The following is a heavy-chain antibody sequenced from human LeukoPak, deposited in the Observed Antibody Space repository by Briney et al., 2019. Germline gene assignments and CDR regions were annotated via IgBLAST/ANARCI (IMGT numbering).Heavy chain of an antibody. Sequence: SQTLSLTCAVSSVSISSGGYSWSWLRQPPGKGLEWIGYIYHSGSTYYNPSLKSRVTISVDRSKNQFSLKLSSVTAADTAVYYCARGGGDSYGYWYWFDPWGQGTLVTVSS. CDR1: SVSISSGGYS. V-gene: IGHV4-30-2*01. CDR3: ARGGGDSYGYWYWFDP. J-gene: IGHJ5*02. D-gene: IGHD5-18*01. CDR2: IYHSGST.